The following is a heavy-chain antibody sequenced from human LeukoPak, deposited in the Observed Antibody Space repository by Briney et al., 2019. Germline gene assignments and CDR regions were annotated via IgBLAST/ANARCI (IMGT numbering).Heavy chain of an antibody. CDR2: IIPIFVTA. D-gene: IGHD6-13*01. J-gene: IGHJ5*02. V-gene: IGHV1-69*13. Sequence: SVKVSCKASGGTFSSYAISWVRQAPGQGLEWMGGIIPIFVTANYAQKFQGRVTITADESTSTAYMELSSLRSEDTAVYYCARDAAIAAAGTEWFDPWGQGTLVTVSS. CDR1: GGTFSSYA. CDR3: ARDAAIAAAGTEWFDP.